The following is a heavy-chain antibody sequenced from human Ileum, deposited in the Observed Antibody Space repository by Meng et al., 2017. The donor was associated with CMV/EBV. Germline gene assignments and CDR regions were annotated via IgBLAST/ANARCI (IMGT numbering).Heavy chain of an antibody. CDR1: GDSISGSNTA. CDR2: TFYRSKWYY. Sequence: QVQLQHSGPGLVKPSQTLSLTCVISGDSISGSNTAWNWLRQSPSTGLEWLGRTFYRSKWYYDYAVSVNSRIAIIPDTSKNQLSLQLNSVTPEDTAVYYCTSGWGLNYWGQGTLVTVSS. V-gene: IGHV6-1*01. D-gene: IGHD3-10*01. J-gene: IGHJ4*02. CDR3: TSGWGLNY.